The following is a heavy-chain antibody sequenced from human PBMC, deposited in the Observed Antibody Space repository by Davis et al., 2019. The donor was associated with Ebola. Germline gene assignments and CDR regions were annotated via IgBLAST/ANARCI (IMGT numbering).Heavy chain of an antibody. J-gene: IGHJ4*02. CDR3: ARFPPPGSRRDGYNHDDY. Sequence: SVKVSCKASGGTFSSYAISWVRQAPGQGLEWMGGIIPIFGTANYAQKFQGRVTITADKSTSTAYMELSSLRSEDTAVYYCARFPPPGSRRDGYNHDDYWGQGTLVTVSS. CDR1: GGTFSSYA. CDR2: IIPIFGTA. V-gene: IGHV1-69*06. D-gene: IGHD5-24*01.